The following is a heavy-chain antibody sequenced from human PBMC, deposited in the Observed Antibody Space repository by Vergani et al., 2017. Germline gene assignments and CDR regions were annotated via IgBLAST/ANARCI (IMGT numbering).Heavy chain of an antibody. CDR2: ISGSGGST. V-gene: IGHV3-23*01. D-gene: IGHD2-15*01. Sequence: EVQLLESGGGLVQPGGSLRLSCAASGFTFSSYAMSWVRQAPGKGLEWVKAISGSGGSTYYADSVKGRFTIYRDNSKNTRYRQMNRLRAEDTAVYYFAKEGYCSRGSGYSPNNHDYWGQGTLVTVSS. J-gene: IGHJ4*02. CDR1: GFTFSSYA. CDR3: AKEGYCSRGSGYSPNNHDY.